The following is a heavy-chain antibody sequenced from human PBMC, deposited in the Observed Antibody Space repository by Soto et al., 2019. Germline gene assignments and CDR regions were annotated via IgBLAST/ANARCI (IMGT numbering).Heavy chain of an antibody. J-gene: IGHJ6*02. Sequence: GGSLRLSCAASGFTFSSYAMSWVRQAPGKGLEWVSAISGSGGSTYYADSVKGRFTISRDNSKNTLYLQMNSLRAEDTAVYYCAKSQAYYYGSGSYYLLGYYYYYGMDVWGQGTTVTVSS. CDR2: ISGSGGST. V-gene: IGHV3-23*01. CDR1: GFTFSSYA. D-gene: IGHD3-10*01. CDR3: AKSQAYYYGSGSYYLLGYYYYYGMDV.